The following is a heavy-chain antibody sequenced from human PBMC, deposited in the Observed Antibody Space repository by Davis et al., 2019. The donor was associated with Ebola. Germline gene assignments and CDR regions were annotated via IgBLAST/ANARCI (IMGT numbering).Heavy chain of an antibody. V-gene: IGHV1-18*01. J-gene: IGHJ5*02. CDR3: ARGRTVTDPRGLSWFDP. CDR1: GYTSTSPG. D-gene: IGHD2-21*02. Sequence: SVTVSCQASGYTSTSPGIIWVRPAPGQGLEWMGWISAYNGNTNYAQKLQGRVTMTTDTSTSTAYMELRSLRSDDTAVYYRARGRTVTDPRGLSWFDPWGQGTLVTVSS. CDR2: ISAYNGNT.